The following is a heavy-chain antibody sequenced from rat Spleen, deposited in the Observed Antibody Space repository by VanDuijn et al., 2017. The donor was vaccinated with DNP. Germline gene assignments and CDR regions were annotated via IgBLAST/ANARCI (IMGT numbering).Heavy chain of an antibody. V-gene: IGHV5-22*01. D-gene: IGHD1-4*01. CDR2: ISYDGVST. CDR1: GFTFSDYY. Sequence: EVQLAESGGGLAQPGRSLKLSCAASGFTFSDYYMAWVRRTPAKGLEWVAYISYDGVSTYNGGSVKGRFTISRDIAKSTLYLEMNSLRSEDMATYYCARHVLPLRVWDYWGQGVMVTVSS. CDR3: ARHVLPLRVWDY. J-gene: IGHJ2*01.